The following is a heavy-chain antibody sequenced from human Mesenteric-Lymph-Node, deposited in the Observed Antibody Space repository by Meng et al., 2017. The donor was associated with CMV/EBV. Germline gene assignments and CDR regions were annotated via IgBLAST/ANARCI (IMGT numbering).Heavy chain of an antibody. D-gene: IGHD3-16*01. CDR3: ARLSPPSWDFDH. V-gene: IGHV4-39*01. CDR2: MYYSGST. Sequence: SETLSLTCTVAGGSIISTSSYWGWSRQPLGKGLEWIANMYYSGSTFYNPSLKSRVTLSVDTSKNHFSLRLSSVTAAPTAVYYCARLSPPSWDFDHWGQGALVTVSS. J-gene: IGHJ4*02. CDR1: GGSIISTSSY.